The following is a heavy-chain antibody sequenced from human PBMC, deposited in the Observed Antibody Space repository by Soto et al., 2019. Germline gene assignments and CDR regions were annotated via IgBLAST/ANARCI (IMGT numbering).Heavy chain of an antibody. J-gene: IGHJ4*02. Sequence: EVQLVESGGGLVQPGGSLRLSCTASGFTLSNYWMNWVRQAPEKGLEWVANIKQDGSENNYVDSVKGRFTISRDNAKNSLYLQMDSLRADDTAMYYCMTTVTTFGCWGQGTLVTVSS. V-gene: IGHV3-7*05. CDR2: IKQDGSEN. CDR1: GFTLSNYW. D-gene: IGHD4-17*01. CDR3: MTTVTTFGC.